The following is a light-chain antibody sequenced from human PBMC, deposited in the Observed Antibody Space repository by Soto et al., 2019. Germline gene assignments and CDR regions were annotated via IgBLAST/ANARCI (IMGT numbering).Light chain of an antibody. J-gene: IGKJ1*01. Sequence: EIVLTQSPATLSLSPGERATLSCRASQSVSSYLAWYQQKPGQAPRLLIYDASNRATGIPARFSGSGSGTDFNLIMSSLETEDFGVYYCQQRSNWPWTFGQGTKVEIK. CDR2: DAS. V-gene: IGKV3-11*01. CDR3: QQRSNWPWT. CDR1: QSVSSY.